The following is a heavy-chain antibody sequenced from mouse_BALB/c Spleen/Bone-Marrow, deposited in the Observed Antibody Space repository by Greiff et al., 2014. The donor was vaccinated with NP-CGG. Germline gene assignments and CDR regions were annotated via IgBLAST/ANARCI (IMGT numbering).Heavy chain of an antibody. D-gene: IGHD2-4*01. V-gene: IGHV1S132*01. Sequence: QVQLQQPGAEVVKPGASVKLSCKTSGYTFTNYWIQWVKQRPGQGLGWIGEIFPGTDTSYYNEKFKDKATLTVDTSSSTAYIQLSNLTSEDSAVYFCSRNYDYDEGAWFTYWGQGTLVTASA. CDR2: IFPGTDTS. CDR1: GYTFTNYW. J-gene: IGHJ3*01. CDR3: SRNYDYDEGAWFTY.